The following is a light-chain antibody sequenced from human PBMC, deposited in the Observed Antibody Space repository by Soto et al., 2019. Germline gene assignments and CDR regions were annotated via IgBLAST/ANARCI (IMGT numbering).Light chain of an antibody. CDR2: DAS. CDR3: QQRVNCRAT. V-gene: IGKV3-11*01. Sequence: ETVLTQSPARLSLSPGERATLCCRAGQSVSDYLAWYQQKPGQPPTLLFFDASNRVTGVPARFSAGGSGTDFTPIISNLEPEDFAVYYCQQRVNCRATCGGGTKVEIK. J-gene: IGKJ4*02. CDR1: QSVSDY.